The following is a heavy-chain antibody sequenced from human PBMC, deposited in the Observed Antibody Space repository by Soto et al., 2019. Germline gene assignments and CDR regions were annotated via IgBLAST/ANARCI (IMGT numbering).Heavy chain of an antibody. CDR1: GGSFSGYY. Sequence: QVQLQQWGAGLLKPSETLSLTCAVYGGSFSGYYWSWIRQPPGKGLEWIGEINHSGSTNYNPSLKSRVTISVDTSKIQFSLKLSSVTAADTAVYYCARGRRNSRSGWFDPWGQGTLVTVSS. V-gene: IGHV4-34*01. D-gene: IGHD6-6*01. J-gene: IGHJ5*02. CDR2: INHSGST. CDR3: ARGRRNSRSGWFDP.